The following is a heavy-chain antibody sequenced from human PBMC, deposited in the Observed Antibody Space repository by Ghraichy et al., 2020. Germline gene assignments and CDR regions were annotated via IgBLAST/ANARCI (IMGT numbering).Heavy chain of an antibody. CDR2: IYHTGST. D-gene: IGHD3-10*01. V-gene: IGHV4-4*02. CDR1: GGSISNSNW. Sequence: SETLSLTCTVSGGSISNSNWWSWVRQPPGKGLEWIGDIYHTGSTDFNPSLKIQVTISVDKSKNHFSLKVTSVTAADTAVYYCARDMRYYGSGTYLLHGMDVWGQGTTVNVSS. J-gene: IGHJ6*02. CDR3: ARDMRYYGSGTYLLHGMDV.